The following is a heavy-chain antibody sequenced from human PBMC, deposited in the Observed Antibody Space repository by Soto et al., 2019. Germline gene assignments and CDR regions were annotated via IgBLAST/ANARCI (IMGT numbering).Heavy chain of an antibody. CDR1: VYTFFTYD. Sequence: QGHLVQSGVEVKTPGASVKVSCQASVYTFFTYDISWVRQAPGQGLEWMGWISTYSGDTKYAQKSQGRVTMTTDTSTTTAYPELRSLRSDDTAVYYCARHHGPTTSENWFDPWGPGTLVTVSS. V-gene: IGHV1-18*01. CDR3: ARHHGPTTSENWFDP. CDR2: ISTYSGDT. D-gene: IGHD5-12*01. J-gene: IGHJ5*02.